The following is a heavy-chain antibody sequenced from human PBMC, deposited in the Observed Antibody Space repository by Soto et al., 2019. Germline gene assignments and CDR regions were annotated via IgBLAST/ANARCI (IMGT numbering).Heavy chain of an antibody. J-gene: IGHJ6*01. CDR2: ISSSGSTI. D-gene: IGHD2-15*01. V-gene: IGHV3-48*03. Sequence: EVQLVESGGGLVQPGGSLRLSCAASGFTFSSYEMNWVRQAPGKGLEWVSYISSSGSTIYYADSVKGRFTISRDNAQNSLYLQMNSLRAEDTAVYYCARVALYCSGGSCLYYYYGMDVWGQGTTVTVSS. CDR3: ARVALYCSGGSCLYYYYGMDV. CDR1: GFTFSSYE.